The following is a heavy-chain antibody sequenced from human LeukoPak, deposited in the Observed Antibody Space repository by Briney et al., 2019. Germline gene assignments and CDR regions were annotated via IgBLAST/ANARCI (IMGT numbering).Heavy chain of an antibody. J-gene: IGHJ6*03. V-gene: IGHV4-61*01. CDR1: GGSISSGSYY. Sequence: PSQTLSLTXTVSGGSISSGSYYWSWIRQPPGKGLEWIGYIYYSGSTNYNPSLKSRVTISVDTSKNQFSLKLSSVTAADTAVYYCARARNSDSDLRYFDWSLLDYYYVDVWGKGTTVTVSS. D-gene: IGHD3-9*01. CDR3: ARARNSDSDLRYFDWSLLDYYYVDV. CDR2: IYYSGST.